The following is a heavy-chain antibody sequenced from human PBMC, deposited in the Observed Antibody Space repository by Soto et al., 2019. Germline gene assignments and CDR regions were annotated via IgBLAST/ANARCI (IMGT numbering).Heavy chain of an antibody. CDR2: RYTSGTT. CDR1: GGSIDRSSYY. CDR3: VTPSYSSPTAYPYGMDV. J-gene: IGHJ6*02. V-gene: IGHV4-39*01. D-gene: IGHD6-13*01. Sequence: PSETLSLTCTVSGGSIDRSSYYWAWIRQPPGKGLEWIGGRYTSGTTIYTPSLESRLTISVDASKNQLSLKVTSVIAADTAVYYCVTPSYSSPTAYPYGMDVWGPGTTVTVSS.